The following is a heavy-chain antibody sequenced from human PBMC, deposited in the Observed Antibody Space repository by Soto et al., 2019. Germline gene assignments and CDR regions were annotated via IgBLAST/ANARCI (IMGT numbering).Heavy chain of an antibody. Sequence: SETLSLTCAVYGGSFSGYYWSWIRQPPGKGLEWIGEINHSGSTNYNPSLKSRVTISVDTSKNQFSLKLSSVTAADTAVYYCARGYYGSGSYYRYYYYYGMDVWGQGTTVTVSS. V-gene: IGHV4-34*01. CDR1: GGSFSGYY. D-gene: IGHD3-10*01. J-gene: IGHJ6*02. CDR2: INHSGST. CDR3: ARGYYGSGSYYRYYYYYGMDV.